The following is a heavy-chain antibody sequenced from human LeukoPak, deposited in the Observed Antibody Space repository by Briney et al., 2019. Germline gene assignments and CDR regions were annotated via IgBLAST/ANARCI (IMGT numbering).Heavy chain of an antibody. J-gene: IGHJ5*02. CDR3: ARGSFDYNWFDP. V-gene: IGHV3-11*01. CDR2: ISSSGSTI. D-gene: IGHD3-10*01. Sequence: GVTLRRSWSDSGVTFRGDDISGSRMAQGKGLELVSYISSSGSTIYYADSVKGRFTISRDNAKNSLYLQMNGLRAEDTAVYYCARGSFDYNWFDPWGQGTLVTVSS. CDR1: GVTFRGDD.